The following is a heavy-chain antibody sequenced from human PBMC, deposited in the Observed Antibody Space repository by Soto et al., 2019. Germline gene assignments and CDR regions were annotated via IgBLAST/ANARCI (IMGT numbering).Heavy chain of an antibody. D-gene: IGHD5-18*01. CDR2: IWYDGSNK. V-gene: IGHV3-33*01. CDR1: GFTFSSYG. Sequence: QVQLVESGGGVVQPGRSLRLSCAASGFTFSSYGMHWVRQATGKGLEWVAVIWYDGSNKYYADSVKGRFTISRDNSKNTLYLQMNSLRAEDTAVYYCARVGDVDTAPDYWGQGTLVTVSS. J-gene: IGHJ4*02. CDR3: ARVGDVDTAPDY.